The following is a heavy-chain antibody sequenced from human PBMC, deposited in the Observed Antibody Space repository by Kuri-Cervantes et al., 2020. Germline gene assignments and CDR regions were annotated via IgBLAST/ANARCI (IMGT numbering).Heavy chain of an antibody. V-gene: IGHV4-34*01. CDR1: GGSFSGYY. D-gene: IGHD2-15*01. CDR3: AGERRDIVVLVAAGRNWFDP. CDR2: INHSGST. J-gene: IGHJ5*02. Sequence: SETLSLTCAVYGGSFSGYYWSWIRQPPGKGLEWIGEINHSGSTNDNPSLKSRVTISVDPSKNQFSLKLSSVTAADTAVYYCAGERRDIVVLVAAGRNWFDPWGQGTLVTVSS.